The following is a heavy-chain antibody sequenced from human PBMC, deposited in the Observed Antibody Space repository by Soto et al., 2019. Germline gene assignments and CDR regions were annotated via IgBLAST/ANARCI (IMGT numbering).Heavy chain of an antibody. CDR1: GFTFSSYW. Sequence: XGSLRLSCAAAGFTFSSYWMHWVRQAPGKGLVWVSRINSDGSSTSYADSVKGRFTISRDNAKNTLYLQMNSLRAEDTAVYYCARIGYSGSRSDWGQGTLVTVSS. CDR2: INSDGSST. V-gene: IGHV3-74*01. CDR3: ARIGYSGSRSD. D-gene: IGHD5-12*01. J-gene: IGHJ1*01.